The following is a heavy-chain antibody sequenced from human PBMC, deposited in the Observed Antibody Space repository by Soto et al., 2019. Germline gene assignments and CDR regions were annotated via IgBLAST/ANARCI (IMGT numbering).Heavy chain of an antibody. CDR1: GFTFRTYA. CDR3: ATVAGATMYYYDS. Sequence: EVQLLESGGDLVQFGGSLRLSCSASGFTFRTYAMSWVRQAPGKGLEWVSAITASGATTYYADSVKGRFTISRDNSANTLFLQVNSLRAEDTALYYCATVAGATMYYYDSWGQGTLVTVSS. J-gene: IGHJ4*02. CDR2: ITASGATT. V-gene: IGHV3-23*01. D-gene: IGHD1-1*01.